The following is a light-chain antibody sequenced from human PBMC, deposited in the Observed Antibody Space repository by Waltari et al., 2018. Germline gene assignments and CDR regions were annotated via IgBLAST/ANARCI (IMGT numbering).Light chain of an antibody. Sequence: EIVLTQSPATLSLYPGERATLSCRASQSIDIYLAWYQQRPGQAPRLLISDASHRATGIPARFRGSGSGTDFTLTISSLEPEDFAVYSCQQRSRWPLTFGGGTKVEL. CDR3: QQRSRWPLT. J-gene: IGKJ4*01. CDR1: QSIDIY. CDR2: DAS. V-gene: IGKV3-11*01.